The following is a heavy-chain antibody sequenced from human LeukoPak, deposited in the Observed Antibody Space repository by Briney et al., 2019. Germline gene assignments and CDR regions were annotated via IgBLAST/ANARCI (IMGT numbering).Heavy chain of an antibody. CDR2: INPNSGGT. D-gene: IGHD3-10*01. J-gene: IGHJ4*02. Sequence: ASVKVSCKASGYTFTGYYMHWVRQAPGQGLEWMGWINPNSGGTNYAQKFQGRVTMTRDTSISTAYMELSRLRSDDTAVYYCARLGGFGELLSYFDYWGQGTLVTVSS. CDR3: ARLGGFGELLSYFDY. V-gene: IGHV1-2*02. CDR1: GYTFTGYY.